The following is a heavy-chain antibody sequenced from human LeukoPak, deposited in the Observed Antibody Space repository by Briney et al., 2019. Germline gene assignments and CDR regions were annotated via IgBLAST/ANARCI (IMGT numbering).Heavy chain of an antibody. J-gene: IGHJ5*02. D-gene: IGHD1-20*01. Sequence: ASMKGSCKASGYTFTGYYMHWVRQAPGQGLEWMGWINPNSGGTNYAQKFQGRVTMTRDTSISTAYMELSRLRSDDTAVYYCARGRYNWTLVWFDPWGQGTLVTVSS. CDR2: INPNSGGT. CDR1: GYTFTGYY. V-gene: IGHV1-2*02. CDR3: ARGRYNWTLVWFDP.